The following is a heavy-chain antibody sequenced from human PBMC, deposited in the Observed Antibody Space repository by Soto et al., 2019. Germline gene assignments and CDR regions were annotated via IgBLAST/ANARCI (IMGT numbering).Heavy chain of an antibody. CDR1: GFTFSSYS. J-gene: IGHJ5*01. CDR2: ISSSSSYI. D-gene: IGHD3-3*01. CDR3: ARGRRIMILGVVPKGNCFDP. V-gene: IGHV3-21*01. Sequence: GGSLRLSCAASGFTFSSYSMNWVRQAPGKGLEWVSSISSSSSYIYYADSVKGRFTISRDNAKNSLYLQMNSLRAEDTAVYYFARGRRIMILGVVPKGNCFDPWGQGTLVTVSS.